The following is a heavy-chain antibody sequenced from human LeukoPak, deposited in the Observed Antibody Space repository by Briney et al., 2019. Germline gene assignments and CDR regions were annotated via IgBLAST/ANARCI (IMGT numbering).Heavy chain of an antibody. CDR3: AEGSTRVGFDY. J-gene: IGHJ4*02. Sequence: GGSLRLSCAASEFTFSNYAMSWVRQAPGKGLEWVSAISSSGGTTSYADSVKGRFSISRDNSKNTLSLQMNSLRVEDTAVYHCAEGSTRVGFDYWGQGTLVTVSS. CDR1: EFTFSNYA. CDR2: ISSSGGTT. D-gene: IGHD1-26*01. V-gene: IGHV3-23*01.